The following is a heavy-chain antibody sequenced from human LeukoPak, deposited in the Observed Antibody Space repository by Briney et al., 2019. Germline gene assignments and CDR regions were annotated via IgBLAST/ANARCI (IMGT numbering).Heavy chain of an antibody. D-gene: IGHD6-13*01. Sequence: ASVKVSCKASGYTFTSYAMHWVRQAPGQRLEWMGWINAGNGNTKYSQKFQGRVTITRDTSASTAYMELSSLRSEDTAVYYCVTRRGYSSSWYLFDYWGQGTLVTVSS. V-gene: IGHV1-3*01. CDR1: GYTFTSYA. CDR2: INAGNGNT. J-gene: IGHJ4*02. CDR3: VTRRGYSSSWYLFDY.